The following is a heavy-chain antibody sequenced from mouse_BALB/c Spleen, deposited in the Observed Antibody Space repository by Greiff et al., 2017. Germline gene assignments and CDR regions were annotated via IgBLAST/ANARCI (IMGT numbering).Heavy chain of an antibody. Sequence: EVQLQESGGGLVQPGGSMKLSCVASGFTFSNYWMNWVRQSPEKGLEWVAEIRLKSNNYATHYAESVKGRFTISRDDSKSSVYLQMNNLRAEDTGIYYCTTLYGSSYRFAYWGQGTLVTVSA. CDR2: IRLKSNNYAT. V-gene: IGHV6-6*02. J-gene: IGHJ3*01. CDR1: GFTFSNYW. CDR3: TTLYGSSYRFAY. D-gene: IGHD1-1*01.